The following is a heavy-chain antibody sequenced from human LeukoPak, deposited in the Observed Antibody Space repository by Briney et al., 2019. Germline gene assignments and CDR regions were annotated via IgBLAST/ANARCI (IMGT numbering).Heavy chain of an antibody. D-gene: IGHD2-2*01. Sequence: SETLSLTCTVSGGSISSYYWSWIRQPPGKGLEWIGYIYYSGSTNYNPSLKSRVTISVDTSKNQFSLKLSSVTAADTAVYYCARERGYCSSTSCQTWGQGTMVTVSS. V-gene: IGHV4-59*01. CDR1: GGSISSYY. CDR3: ARERGYCSSTSCQT. J-gene: IGHJ3*01. CDR2: IYYSGST.